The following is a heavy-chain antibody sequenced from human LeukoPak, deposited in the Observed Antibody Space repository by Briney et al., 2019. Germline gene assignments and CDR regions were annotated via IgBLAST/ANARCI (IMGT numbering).Heavy chain of an antibody. CDR3: AREGDFFDY. J-gene: IGHJ4*02. CDR1: GYSFTSYG. Sequence: ASVEVSCKASGYSFTSYGIHWVRQAPGQRLEWMGWINAGNGDTKYSQKFHGRATITRGTSASTAYVELSSLRSEDTAVYYCAREGDFFDYWGQGTLVTVSS. V-gene: IGHV1-3*01. D-gene: IGHD3-16*01. CDR2: INAGNGDT.